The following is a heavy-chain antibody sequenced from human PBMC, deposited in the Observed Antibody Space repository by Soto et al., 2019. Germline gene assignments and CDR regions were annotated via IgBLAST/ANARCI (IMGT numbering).Heavy chain of an antibody. CDR2: IYYSGST. D-gene: IGHD3-3*01. CDR3: ARGRAPRYDFWSGYPYYYYYYMDV. CDR1: GGSISSYY. V-gene: IGHV4-59*08. Sequence: SETLSLTCTVSGGSISSYYWSWIRQPPGKGLEWIGYIYYSGSTNYNPSLKCRVTISVDTSKNQFSLKLSSVTAADTALYYCARGRAPRYDFWSGYPYYYYYYMDVWGKGTTVTVSS. J-gene: IGHJ6*03.